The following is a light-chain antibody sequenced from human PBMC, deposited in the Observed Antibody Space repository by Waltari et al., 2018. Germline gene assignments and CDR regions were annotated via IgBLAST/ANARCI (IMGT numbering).Light chain of an antibody. CDR1: SPRRYS. J-gene: IGLJ3*02. Sequence: SSALTQDPAVSVALGQTVSITCQGDSPRRYSASWYQQRPGQAPILILYGQDNRPSGIPDRFSGSTSGNTASLTITGAQAEDEADYYCLSRDTTSTRVFGGGTRLTV. V-gene: IGLV3-19*01. CDR2: GQD. CDR3: LSRDTTSTRV.